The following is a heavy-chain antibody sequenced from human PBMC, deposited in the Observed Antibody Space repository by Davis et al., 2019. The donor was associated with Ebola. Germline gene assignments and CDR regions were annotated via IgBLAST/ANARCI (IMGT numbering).Heavy chain of an antibody. J-gene: IGHJ6*02. D-gene: IGHD4-17*01. CDR3: ARDRYAATVEVRYYYYYGMDV. V-gene: IGHV4-34*01. CDR2: INHSGST. Sequence: PSETLSLTCAVYGGSFSGYYWSWIRQPPGKGLEWIGEINHSGSTNYNPSLKSRVTISVDTSKNQFSLKLSSVTAADTAVYYCARDRYAATVEVRYYYYYGMDVWGQGTTVTVSS. CDR1: GGSFSGYY.